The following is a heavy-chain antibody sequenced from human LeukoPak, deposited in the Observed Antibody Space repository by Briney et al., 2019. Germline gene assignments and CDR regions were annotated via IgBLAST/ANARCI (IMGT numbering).Heavy chain of an antibody. CDR1: GGSISSHY. D-gene: IGHD1-7*01. CDR2: MYYSGGT. V-gene: IGHV4-59*11. J-gene: IGHJ6*03. CDR3: ARAGLANYGDYYYYYMDV. Sequence: PSETLSLTCTVSGGSISSHYWTWIRQPPGKGLEWIGNMYYSGGTNYNPSLNSRVTISVDTSKNQVSLRLSSVTAADTAVYYCARAGLANYGDYYYYYMDVWGKGTTVTVSS.